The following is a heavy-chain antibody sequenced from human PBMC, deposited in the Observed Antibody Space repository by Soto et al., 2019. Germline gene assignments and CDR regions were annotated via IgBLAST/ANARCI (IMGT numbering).Heavy chain of an antibody. CDR1: GFTVSSNY. V-gene: IGHV3-53*04. J-gene: IGHJ6*03. Sequence: GESLKISCAASGFTVSSNYMSWVRQAPGKGLEWVSVIYSGGSTYYADSVKGRFTISRHNSKNTLYLQMNSLRAEDTAVYYCARDPIPYSSGGKNYYYYYMDVWGKGTTVTVSS. CDR3: ARDPIPYSSGGKNYYYYYMDV. CDR2: IYSGGST. D-gene: IGHD6-19*01.